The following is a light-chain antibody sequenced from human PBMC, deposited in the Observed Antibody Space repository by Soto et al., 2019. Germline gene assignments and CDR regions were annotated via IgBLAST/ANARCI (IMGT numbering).Light chain of an antibody. CDR3: QQYNSWPLT. CDR2: GAS. Sequence: EIVMTQSPATLSVSPGERATLSCRASQSVRSNSAWYQQKPGQVPRLLFYGASTRATGVPARFSGSGYETEFTLTISSLQSEDFAVYYCQQYNSWPLTFGGGTKVDIK. V-gene: IGKV3-15*01. CDR1: QSVRSN. J-gene: IGKJ4*01.